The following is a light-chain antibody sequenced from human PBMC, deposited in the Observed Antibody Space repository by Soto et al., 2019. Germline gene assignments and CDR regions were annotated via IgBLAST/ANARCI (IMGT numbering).Light chain of an antibody. J-gene: IGKJ1*01. V-gene: IGKV1-17*01. Sequence: QMTQXPSSXSASXXVXVXXTCRARQGIRNDLGWYQQRPGKAPRRLIYAASTLQPGVPSRFSGSGSETDFTLTIGSLQPEEFAIYYCHQHRRSPWTFRQGTKVDIK. CDR2: AAS. CDR1: QGIRND. CDR3: HQHRRSPWT.